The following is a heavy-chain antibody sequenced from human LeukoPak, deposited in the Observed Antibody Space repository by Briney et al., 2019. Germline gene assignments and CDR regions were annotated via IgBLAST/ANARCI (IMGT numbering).Heavy chain of an antibody. Sequence: GGSLRLSCAASGFTFSSYGMHWVRQAPGKGLEWVAFIRYDGSNKYYADSVKGRFTISRDNSKNTLYLQMNSLRAEDTAVYYCAKGGMFDGDGYSYIGYWGQGTLVTVSS. J-gene: IGHJ4*02. CDR1: GFTFSSYG. V-gene: IGHV3-30*02. CDR2: IRYDGSNK. D-gene: IGHD5-24*01. CDR3: AKGGMFDGDGYSYIGY.